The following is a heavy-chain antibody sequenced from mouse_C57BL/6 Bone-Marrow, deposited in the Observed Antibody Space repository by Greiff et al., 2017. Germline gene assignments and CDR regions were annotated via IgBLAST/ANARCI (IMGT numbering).Heavy chain of an antibody. CDR1: GYTFTNYW. D-gene: IGHD1-1*01. CDR3: AREGIHGSSFDY. J-gene: IGHJ2*01. CDR2: IYPGGGYT. Sequence: VKLQESGAELVRPGTSVKMSCKASGYTFTNYWIGWAKQRPGHGLEWIGDIYPGGGYTNYNEKFKGKDTLTADKSSSTAYMQFSSLTSEDSAIYYCAREGIHGSSFDYWGQGTTLTVSS. V-gene: IGHV1-63*01.